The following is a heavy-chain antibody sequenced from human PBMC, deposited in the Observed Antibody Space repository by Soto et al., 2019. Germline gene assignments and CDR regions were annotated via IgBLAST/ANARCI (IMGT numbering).Heavy chain of an antibody. Sequence: QVQLQESGPGLVKPSETLSLTCTVSGGSISSYYWSWIRQPPGKGLEWIEYIYYSGSTNYNPSLNSRVTIPVDTSKHQFTLKLSSVTAADTAVDYCARGVDTARVYYFDYWGQGTLVTVSS. CDR3: ARGVDTARVYYFDY. J-gene: IGHJ4*02. D-gene: IGHD5-18*01. CDR2: IYYSGST. CDR1: GGSISSYY. V-gene: IGHV4-59*01.